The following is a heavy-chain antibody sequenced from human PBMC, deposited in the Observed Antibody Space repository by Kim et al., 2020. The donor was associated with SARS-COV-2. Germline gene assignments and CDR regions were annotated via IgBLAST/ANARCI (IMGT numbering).Heavy chain of an antibody. D-gene: IGHD3-10*01. V-gene: IGHV3-64D*09. Sequence: DSVKGRLTISRDNSENTLYLQMSSLRAEDTAVYYCVKEGPMVRGVHAFDIWGQGTMVTVSS. J-gene: IGHJ3*02. CDR3: VKEGPMVRGVHAFDI.